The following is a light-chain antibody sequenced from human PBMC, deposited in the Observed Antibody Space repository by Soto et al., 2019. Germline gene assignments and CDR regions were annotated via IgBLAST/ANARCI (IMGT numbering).Light chain of an antibody. V-gene: IGKV1-5*03. J-gene: IGKJ1*01. CDR2: KAS. Sequence: DIQMTQSPSSLSASVGDRVTITCRASQTISSWLAWYQQKPGKAPKILIYKASTLESGVPSRFSGSGSGTEFTLTINSLQPEDSATYFCQQYNSYSMTFGQGTKVEIK. CDR3: QQYNSYSMT. CDR1: QTISSW.